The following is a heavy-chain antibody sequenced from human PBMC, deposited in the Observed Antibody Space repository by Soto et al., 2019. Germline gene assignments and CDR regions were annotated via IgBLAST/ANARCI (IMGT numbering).Heavy chain of an antibody. CDR2: IYYSGST. D-gene: IGHD2-2*01. Sequence: SETLSLTCTVSGGSISSYYWSWIRQPPGKGLEWIGYIYYSGSTDYNPSLKSRVTISVDTSKKQFSLKLSSVTAADTAVYYCARGSAAIMVDWGQGTLVTVSS. CDR3: ARGSAAIMVD. CDR1: GGSISSYY. V-gene: IGHV4-59*01. J-gene: IGHJ4*02.